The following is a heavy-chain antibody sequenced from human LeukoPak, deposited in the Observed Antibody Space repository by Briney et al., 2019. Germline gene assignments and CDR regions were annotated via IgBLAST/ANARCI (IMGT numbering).Heavy chain of an antibody. CDR3: ANSEGFLPVRAFDI. CDR2: ISGSGGST. V-gene: IGHV3-23*01. J-gene: IGHJ3*02. D-gene: IGHD3-3*01. CDR1: GFTFSSYA. Sequence: GGSLRLSCAASGFTFSSYAMSWVRQAPGKGLEWVSAISGSGGSTYYADPVKGRFTISRDNSKNTLYLQMNSLRAEDTAVYYCANSEGFLPVRAFDIWGQGTMVTVSS.